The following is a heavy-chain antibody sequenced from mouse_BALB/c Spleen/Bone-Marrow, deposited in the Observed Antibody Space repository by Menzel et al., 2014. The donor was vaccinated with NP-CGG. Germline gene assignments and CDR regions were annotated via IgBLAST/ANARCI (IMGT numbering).Heavy chain of an antibody. V-gene: IGHV14-3*02. CDR1: GFNIQNTY. Sequence: QLQESGAELVRPGASVKLSCTASGFNIQNTYIHWVKHRPEQGLEWIGRIDPANGNTKYDPKFQDKATITAGTSSISAYRQLTSLTSEDTPVYYCGRGASGFAKEYRGQGTPVTVSA. CDR2: IDPANGNT. CDR3: GRGASGFAKEY. J-gene: IGHJ4*01.